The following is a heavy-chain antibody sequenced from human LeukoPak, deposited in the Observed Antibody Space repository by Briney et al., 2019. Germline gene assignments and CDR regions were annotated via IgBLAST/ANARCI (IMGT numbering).Heavy chain of an antibody. CDR1: GFTLNSYA. D-gene: IGHD2-15*01. CDR3: ARDRRYCSGCSCYFDDFSDY. Sequence: GGSLRLACTASGFTLNSYAAHSVRQAPGKGLEWVAVISYDGSINFYVASVKGRFTISRDNSKNTLYLQMNSLRTEDTALYFCARDRRYCSGCSCYFDDFSDYWGQGTLVTVSS. J-gene: IGHJ4*02. V-gene: IGHV3-30-3*01. CDR2: ISYDGSIN.